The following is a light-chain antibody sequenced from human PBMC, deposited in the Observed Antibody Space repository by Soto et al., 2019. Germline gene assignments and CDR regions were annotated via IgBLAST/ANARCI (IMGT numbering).Light chain of an antibody. CDR3: QQYNNWWT. V-gene: IGKV3-15*01. Sequence: EIVLTQSPGTLSLSPGERATLSCRASQNVISDYLAWYQQKPGQAPRLLIYSASTRATGIPARFSGSGSGTEFTLTISSLQSEDFAVYYCQQYNNWWTFGQGTKVEIK. CDR2: SAS. J-gene: IGKJ1*01. CDR1: QNVISD.